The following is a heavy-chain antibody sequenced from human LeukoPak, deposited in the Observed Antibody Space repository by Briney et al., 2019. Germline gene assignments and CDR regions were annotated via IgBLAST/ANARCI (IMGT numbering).Heavy chain of an antibody. J-gene: IGHJ4*02. CDR1: GFTFSSYA. CDR2: ISGSGGST. D-gene: IGHD3-22*01. V-gene: IGHV3-23*01. Sequence: GGSLRLSCAASGFTFSSYAMSWVRQAPGKGLEWVSAISGSGGSTCYADSVKGRFSISRDNSKNTLYLQMNSLRAEDTAVYYCAKWSNYYYDSSGYYFDYWGQGTLVTVSS. CDR3: AKWSNYYYDSSGYYFDY.